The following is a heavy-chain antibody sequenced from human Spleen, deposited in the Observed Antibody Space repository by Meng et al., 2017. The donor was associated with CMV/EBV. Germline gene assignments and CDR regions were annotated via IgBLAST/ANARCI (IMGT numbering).Heavy chain of an antibody. CDR2: IYESGGV. Sequence: SETLSLTCAVDGTSFNGYYWSWIRQPPGKGLQWLGEIYESGGVNYNPSLRSRITMSVDTSKNQISLQLSSVTAADTAVYYCARGRYISGNSHWYFDLWGRDTLVTVSS. D-gene: IGHD4-23*01. CDR1: GTSFNGYY. CDR3: ARGRYISGNSHWYFDL. J-gene: IGHJ2*01. V-gene: IGHV4-34*01.